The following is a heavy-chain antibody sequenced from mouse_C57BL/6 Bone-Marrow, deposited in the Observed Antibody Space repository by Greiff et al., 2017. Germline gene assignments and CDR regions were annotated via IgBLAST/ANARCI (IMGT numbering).Heavy chain of an antibody. V-gene: IGHV1-9*01. CDR1: GYTFTGSW. D-gene: IGHD1-1*01. CDR3: ARGGYDYGREAWFAY. CDR2: ILPGSGST. Sequence: VQLQQSGAELMKPGASVKLSCKATGYTFTGSWLEWVKQRPGHGLVWIGEILPGSGSTNYNEKFKGKATFTAATSSNTDYMQRSSLTTEDAAINYCARGGYDYGREAWFAYWGQGTPVTGSA. J-gene: IGHJ3*01.